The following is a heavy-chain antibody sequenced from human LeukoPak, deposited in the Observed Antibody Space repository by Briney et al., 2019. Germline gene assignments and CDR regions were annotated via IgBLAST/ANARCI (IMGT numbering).Heavy chain of an antibody. Sequence: GGSLRLSCAASGFTFSSSGMEWVRQAPGKGLEWVAFIRDDGSNRYYADSVKGRFTISRDNSKNTLYLQMNTLRAEDTAVYYCATDSHWGVWDWGLGTLVTVSS. CDR2: IRDDGSNR. J-gene: IGHJ4*02. V-gene: IGHV3-30*02. D-gene: IGHD3-10*01. CDR1: GFTFSSSG. CDR3: ATDSHWGVWD.